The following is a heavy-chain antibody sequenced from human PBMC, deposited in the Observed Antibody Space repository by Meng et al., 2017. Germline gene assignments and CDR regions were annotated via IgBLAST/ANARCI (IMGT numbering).Heavy chain of an antibody. D-gene: IGHD6-25*01. CDR3: ARDEDISAAGKLFGDY. V-gene: IGHV1-2*06. CDR1: GYNFTDYY. CDR2: INPKSGDT. J-gene: IGHJ4*02. Sequence: GQVVRSGAEVKKPGASVKVSCKPSGYNFTDYYIHWVRRAPGQGLEWMGRINPKSGDTHYAQKFQARVTMTGDTSISTAYMELSGLRSDDTAMYYCARDEDISAAGKLFGDYWGQGTLVTVSS.